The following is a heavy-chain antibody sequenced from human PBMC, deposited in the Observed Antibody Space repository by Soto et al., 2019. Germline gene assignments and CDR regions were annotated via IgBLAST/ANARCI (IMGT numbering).Heavy chain of an antibody. Sequence: HPGGSLRLSCAASGFTFSSYGMHWVRQAPGKGLEWVAVIWYDGSNKYYADSVKGRFTISRDNSKNTLYLQMNSLRAEDTAVYYCARDPYSSSSGIDYWGQGTLVTVSS. J-gene: IGHJ4*02. D-gene: IGHD6-6*01. CDR3: ARDPYSSSSGIDY. CDR2: IWYDGSNK. CDR1: GFTFSSYG. V-gene: IGHV3-33*01.